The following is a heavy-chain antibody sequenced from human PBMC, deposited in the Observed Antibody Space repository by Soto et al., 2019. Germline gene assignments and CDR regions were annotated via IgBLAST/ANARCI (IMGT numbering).Heavy chain of an antibody. CDR2: ISYDGSNK. V-gene: IGHV3-30-3*01. CDR1: GFTFSSYA. J-gene: IGHJ3*02. CDR3: AREIVVARRAFDI. D-gene: IGHD3-22*01. Sequence: GGSLRLSCAASGFTFSSYAMHWVRQAPGKGLEWVAVISYDGSNKYYADSVKGRFTISRDNSKNTLYLQMNSLRAEDTAVYYCAREIVVARRAFDIWGQGTMVTVSS.